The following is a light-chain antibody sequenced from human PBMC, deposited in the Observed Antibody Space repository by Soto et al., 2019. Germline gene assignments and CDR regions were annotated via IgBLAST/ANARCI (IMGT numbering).Light chain of an antibody. Sequence: DIQMTQSPSTLSGSVGDRVTITCRASQTISSWLAWYQQKPGKAPKLLIYKASTLKSGVPSRFSGSGSGTEFTLTISSLPLDDFAPYSCHHYNSYSEGFGQGTKVDIK. V-gene: IGKV1-5*03. J-gene: IGKJ1*01. CDR1: QTISSW. CDR2: KAS. CDR3: HHYNSYSEG.